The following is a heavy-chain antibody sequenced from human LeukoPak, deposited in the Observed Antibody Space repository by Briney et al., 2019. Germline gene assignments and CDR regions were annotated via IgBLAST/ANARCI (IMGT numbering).Heavy chain of an antibody. D-gene: IGHD6-19*01. Sequence: KPSETLSLTCTVSGGSISSSDFYWAWIRQSPGKGLEWIATISYSGNTYYNPSFRPRVTISLDTSENQFSLRLYSVTAADTAVYYCARDKLSRLVAQWLAYNWFDPWGQGTLVTVSS. CDR1: GGSISSSDFY. V-gene: IGHV4-39*07. CDR3: ARDKLSRLVAQWLAYNWFDP. CDR2: ISYSGNT. J-gene: IGHJ5*02.